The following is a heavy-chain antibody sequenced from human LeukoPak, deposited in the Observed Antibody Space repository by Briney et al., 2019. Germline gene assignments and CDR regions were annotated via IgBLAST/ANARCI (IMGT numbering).Heavy chain of an antibody. CDR3: ARGFPSSSWYLSTRSWFDP. Sequence: SETLSLTCAVYGGSFSGYYWSWIRQPPGKGLEWIGEINHSGSTNYNPSLKSRVTISVDTSKNQFSLKLSSVTAADTAVYYCARGFPSSSWYLSTRSWFDPWGQGTLVTVSS. CDR1: GGSFSGYY. D-gene: IGHD6-13*01. J-gene: IGHJ5*02. V-gene: IGHV4-34*01. CDR2: INHSGST.